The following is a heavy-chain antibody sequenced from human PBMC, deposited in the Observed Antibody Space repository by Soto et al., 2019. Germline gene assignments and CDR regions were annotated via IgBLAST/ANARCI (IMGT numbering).Heavy chain of an antibody. CDR2: IYYSGST. CDR3: ARAPAPFSSSSGYYFDY. V-gene: IGHV4-59*01. CDR1: GGSISSYY. J-gene: IGHJ4*02. Sequence: QVQLQESGPGLVKPSETLSLTCTVSGGSISSYYWSWIRQPPGKGLEWIGYIYYSGSTNYNRTLKSRVTISEDTSKNQFSLKLSSVTAADTAVYYCARAPAPFSSSSGYYFDYWGQGTLVTVSS. D-gene: IGHD6-13*01.